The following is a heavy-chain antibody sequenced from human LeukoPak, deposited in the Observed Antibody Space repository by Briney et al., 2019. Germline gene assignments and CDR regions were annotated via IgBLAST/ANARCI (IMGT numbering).Heavy chain of an antibody. CDR1: GGSISSYY. Sequence: KASETLSLICTVSGGSISSYYWSWIRQPPGKGLEWIGYIYYSGSTNYNPSLKSRVTISVDTSKNQFSLKLSSVTAADTAVYYCARDNPWYFDLRGRGTLVTVSS. CDR2: IYYSGST. CDR3: ARDNPWYFDL. V-gene: IGHV4-59*01. J-gene: IGHJ2*01.